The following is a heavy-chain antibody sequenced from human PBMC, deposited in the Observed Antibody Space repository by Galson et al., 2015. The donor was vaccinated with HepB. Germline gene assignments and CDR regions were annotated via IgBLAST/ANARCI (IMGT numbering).Heavy chain of an antibody. CDR2: ISSSSSTI. CDR1: GFTFSSYS. CDR3: ARDSVIGTPDY. Sequence: SLRLSCAASGFTFSSYSMNWVRQAPGKGLEWVSYISSSSSTIYYADSVKGRFTISRDNAKNSLYLQMNSLRDDDTAVYYCARDSVIGTPDYWGQGTLVTVSS. V-gene: IGHV3-48*02. D-gene: IGHD3-16*02. J-gene: IGHJ4*02.